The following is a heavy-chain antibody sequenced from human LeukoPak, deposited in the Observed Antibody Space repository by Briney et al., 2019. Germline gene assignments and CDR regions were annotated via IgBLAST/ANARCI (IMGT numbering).Heavy chain of an antibody. CDR3: ARQNGGNRSFDY. CDR1: GGSISSSSYY. J-gene: IGHJ4*02. V-gene: IGHV4-39*01. D-gene: IGHD4-23*01. CDR2: IYYSGST. Sequence: SETLSLTCTVSGGSISSSSYYWGWIRQPPGKGLEWIGSIYYSGSTYYNPSLKSRVTISVDTSKNQFSLKLSSVTAAGTAVYYCARQNGGNRSFDYWGQGTLVTVSS.